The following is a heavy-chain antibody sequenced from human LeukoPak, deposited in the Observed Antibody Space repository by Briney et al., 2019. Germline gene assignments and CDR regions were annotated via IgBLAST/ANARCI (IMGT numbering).Heavy chain of an antibody. D-gene: IGHD3-16*01. CDR3: ARAYYDYVWLYYIDV. CDR2: INHSGST. V-gene: IGHV4-34*01. Sequence: SETLSLTCAVYGGSFSGYYWSWIRQPPGKGLEWIGEINHSGSTNYNPSLKSRVTISVDTSKNQFSLKLSSMTAADTAVYYCARAYYDYVWLYYIDVWGKGTTVTVSS. J-gene: IGHJ6*03. CDR1: GGSFSGYY.